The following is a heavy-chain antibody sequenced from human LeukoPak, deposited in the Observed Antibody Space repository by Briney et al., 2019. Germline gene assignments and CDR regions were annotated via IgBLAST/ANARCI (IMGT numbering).Heavy chain of an antibody. V-gene: IGHV3-21*01. J-gene: IGHJ2*01. CDR3: ARDNDYWYFDL. CDR1: GFTFSSYS. Sequence: RRSLRLSRAPSGFTFSSYSMNSGRPSPRGRLWCVSSIRSSSSYIYYADSVKGRFTISRDNAKNSLYLQMNSLRAEDTAVYYCARDNDYWYFDLWGRGTLVTVSS. CDR2: IRSSSSYI. D-gene: IGHD2-8*01.